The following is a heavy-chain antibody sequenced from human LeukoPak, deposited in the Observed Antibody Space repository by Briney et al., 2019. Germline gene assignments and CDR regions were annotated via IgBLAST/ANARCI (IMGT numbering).Heavy chain of an antibody. V-gene: IGHV3-7*01. J-gene: IGHJ4*02. Sequence: GGSLRLSCAASGFIFSDYWMTWVRQAPGKGLEWVANVKLDGTEKYYVDSVKGRFTVSRDNAKNSLYLQMNSLRAEDTAVYYCARWGYTSGWYYYDYWGQGILVTVS. CDR3: ARWGYTSGWYYYDY. D-gene: IGHD6-19*01. CDR1: GFIFSDYW. CDR2: VKLDGTEK.